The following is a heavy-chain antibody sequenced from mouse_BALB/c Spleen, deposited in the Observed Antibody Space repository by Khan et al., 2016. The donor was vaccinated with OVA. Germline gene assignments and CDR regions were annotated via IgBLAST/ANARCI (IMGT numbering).Heavy chain of an antibody. Sequence: EVQLQESGAELMKAGASVKLSCTVSGFNIKDTYMHWVKQRPEQGLEWIGRIDPANGKTKYDLMMQAKATITAVTSSNTAYLPLSSLTSEDTAVCYCAYSLLLYAMGYWGQGTSVTISS. J-gene: IGHJ4*01. CDR1: GFNIKDTY. D-gene: IGHD1-2*01. CDR3: AYSLLLYAMGY. CDR2: IDPANGKT. V-gene: IGHV14-3*02.